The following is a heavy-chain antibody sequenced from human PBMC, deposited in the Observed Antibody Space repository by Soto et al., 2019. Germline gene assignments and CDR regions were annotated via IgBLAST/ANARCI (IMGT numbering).Heavy chain of an antibody. CDR2: ISGSGGST. J-gene: IGHJ3*02. Sequence: EVQLLESGGGLVQPGGSLRLSCAASGFTFSSYAMSWVRQAPGKGLEWVSAISGSGGSTYYADSVKGRFTIPRDNSKNTLYLQMNSLRAEDTAVYYCARASELRLAFDIWGQGTMVTVSS. D-gene: IGHD4-17*01. V-gene: IGHV3-23*01. CDR1: GFTFSSYA. CDR3: ARASELRLAFDI.